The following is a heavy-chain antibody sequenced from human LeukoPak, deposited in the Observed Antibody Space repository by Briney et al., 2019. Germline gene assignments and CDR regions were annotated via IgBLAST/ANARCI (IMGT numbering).Heavy chain of an antibody. D-gene: IGHD5-18*01. Sequence: SETLSLTCTVSGGSISSSSYYWGWIRQPPGKGLEWIGSIYYSGGTYYNPSLKSRVTISVDTSKNQFSLKLSSVTAADTAVYYCARASFYSYGLDYWGQGTLVTVSS. CDR1: GGSISSSSYY. V-gene: IGHV4-39*07. J-gene: IGHJ4*02. CDR3: ARASFYSYGLDY. CDR2: IYYSGGT.